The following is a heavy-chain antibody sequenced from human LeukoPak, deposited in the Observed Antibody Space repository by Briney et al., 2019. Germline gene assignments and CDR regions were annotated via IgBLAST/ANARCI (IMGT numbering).Heavy chain of an antibody. Sequence: PGRSLRLSCAASGFTFSSYGMHWVRQAPGKGLEWVAVIWYDGSIKYYADSVKGRFTISRDNSKNTLYLQMNSLRAEDTAVYYCAKGALGYCSITSCPSGLDFDYWGQGTLVTVSS. J-gene: IGHJ4*02. V-gene: IGHV3-33*06. D-gene: IGHD2-2*01. CDR1: GFTFSSYG. CDR2: IWYDGSIK. CDR3: AKGALGYCSITSCPSGLDFDY.